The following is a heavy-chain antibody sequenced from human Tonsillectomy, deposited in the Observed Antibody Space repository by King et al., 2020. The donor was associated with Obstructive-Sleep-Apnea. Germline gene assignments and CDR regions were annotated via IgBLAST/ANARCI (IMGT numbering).Heavy chain of an antibody. Sequence: VQLQQWGAGLLKPSETLSLTCAVYGGSFSGYYWSWIRQPPGKGLEWIGEINHRGSTNYNPSLMSRVTISVDTSTNQFSPKLSSVTAADTAVYYCASLTGDGNYYFDYWGQGTLVTVSS. J-gene: IGHJ4*02. V-gene: IGHV4-34*01. CDR1: GGSFSGYY. CDR3: ASLTGDGNYYFDY. D-gene: IGHD7-27*01. CDR2: INHRGST.